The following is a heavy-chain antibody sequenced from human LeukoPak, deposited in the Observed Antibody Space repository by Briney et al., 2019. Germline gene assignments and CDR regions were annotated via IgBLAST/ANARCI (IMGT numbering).Heavy chain of an antibody. CDR2: IKQDGSEK. J-gene: IGHJ4*02. CDR3: ARDDPLWFGEL. CDR1: GFTFSSYA. Sequence: GRSLRLSCAASGFTFSSYAMHWVRQAPGKGLEWVANIKQDGSEKYYVDSVKGRFTISRDNAKNSLYLQMNSLRAEDTAVYYCARDDPLWFGELGGQGTLVTVSS. D-gene: IGHD3-10*01. V-gene: IGHV3-7*01.